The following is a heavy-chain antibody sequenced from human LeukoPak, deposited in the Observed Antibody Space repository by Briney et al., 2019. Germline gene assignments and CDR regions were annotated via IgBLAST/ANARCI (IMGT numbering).Heavy chain of an antibody. V-gene: IGHV3-64D*06. CDR1: GFTFSSYA. Sequence: GGSLRLSCSASGFTFSSYAIHWVRRAPGKGLEYVSAITSNGGSTYNADSVGGRFTISRDNAKNTVYLQMSSLRAEDTAVYYCAKTIGSGYYYKFAFDIWGQGTMVTVSS. D-gene: IGHD3-22*01. CDR3: AKTIGSGYYYKFAFDI. J-gene: IGHJ3*02. CDR2: ITSNGGST.